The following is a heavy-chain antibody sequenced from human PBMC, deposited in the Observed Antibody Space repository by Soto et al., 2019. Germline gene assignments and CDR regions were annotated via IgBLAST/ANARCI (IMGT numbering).Heavy chain of an antibody. D-gene: IGHD3-10*01. CDR1: GFTFSNFW. Sequence: GGSLRLSCAASGFTFSNFWMNWVRQAPGKGLEWVANIEHNSGRSSYLDSVKARFIISRDNAKNSLYLQMNGLRPEDTATYYCARELSWSGKDYWGQGTQVTVSS. CDR3: ARELSWSGKDY. V-gene: IGHV3-7*01. J-gene: IGHJ4*02. CDR2: IEHNSGRS.